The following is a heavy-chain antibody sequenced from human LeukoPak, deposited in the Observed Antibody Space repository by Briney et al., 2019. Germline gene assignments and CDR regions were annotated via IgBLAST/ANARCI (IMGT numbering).Heavy chain of an antibody. D-gene: IGHD6-19*01. CDR2: ISSSSSTI. V-gene: IGHV3-48*01. CDR3: ARDLGIAVASPYGMDV. CDR1: GFTFSSYS. Sequence: GGSLRLSCAASGFTFSSYSMNWVRQAPGKGLEWVSYISSSSSTIYYADSVKGRFTISRDNSKNTLYLQMNSLRAEDTAVYYCARDLGIAVASPYGMDVWGQGTTVTVSS. J-gene: IGHJ6*02.